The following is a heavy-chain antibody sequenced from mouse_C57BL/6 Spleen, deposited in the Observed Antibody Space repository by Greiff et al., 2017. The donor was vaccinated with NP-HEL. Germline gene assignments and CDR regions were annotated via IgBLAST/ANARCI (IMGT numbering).Heavy chain of an antibody. V-gene: IGHV10-1*01. J-gene: IGHJ2*01. CDR2: IRSKSNNYAT. CDR3: VRQGNWAYFDY. Sequence: VQLKQSGGGLVQPKGSLKLSCAASGFSFNTYAMNWVRQAPGKGLEWVARIRSKSNNYATYYADSVKDRFTISRDDSESMLYLQMNNLKTEDTAMYYCVRQGNWAYFDYWGQGTTLTVSS. D-gene: IGHD4-1*02. CDR1: GFSFNTYA.